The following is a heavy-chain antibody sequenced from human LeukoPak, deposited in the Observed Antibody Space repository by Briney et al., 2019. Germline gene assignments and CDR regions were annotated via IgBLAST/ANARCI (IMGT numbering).Heavy chain of an antibody. Sequence: GASVKVSCKASGYTFTGYYMHWVRQAPGQGLEWMGWINPNSGGTNYAQKFQGRVTMTRDTSISTAYMEPSRLRSDDTAVYYCARAQQLVPGLNYYYYGMDVWGQGTTVTVSS. CDR2: INPNSGGT. D-gene: IGHD6-13*01. J-gene: IGHJ6*02. V-gene: IGHV1-2*02. CDR3: ARAQQLVPGLNYYYYGMDV. CDR1: GYTFTGYY.